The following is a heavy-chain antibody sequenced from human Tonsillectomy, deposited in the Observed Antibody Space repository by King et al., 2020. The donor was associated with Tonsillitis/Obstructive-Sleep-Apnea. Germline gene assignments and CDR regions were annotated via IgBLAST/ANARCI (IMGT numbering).Heavy chain of an antibody. CDR1: GCTFRSYI. CDR2: ISSSSSYI. V-gene: IGHV3-21*01. J-gene: IGHJ4*02. D-gene: IGHD4-23*01. Sequence: VHLVESGGGLCKPGGSLRLSCAASGCTFRSYIMNWVRHAPGRGLEWVSSISSSSSYIYYADSVKGRFTISRDNAKNSLCLQKDSLRAEDTAVYYCARGGAAVVSGVDYWGQGALVTVSS. CDR3: ARGGAAVVSGVDY.